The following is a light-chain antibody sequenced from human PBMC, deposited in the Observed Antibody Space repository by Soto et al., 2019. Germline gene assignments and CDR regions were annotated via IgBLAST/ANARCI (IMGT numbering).Light chain of an antibody. CDR2: GAS. CDR3: QQYGSSPNT. Sequence: IVLTQSPCTLSLSPGERATLSCRASQSVSSNYLAWFQQKPGQAPRLLIYGASSRATGIPDRFSGSGSGTDFTLTISRLEPEDFAVYYCQQYGSSPNTFAQGTKVDI. V-gene: IGKV3-20*01. CDR1: QSVSSNY. J-gene: IGKJ1*01.